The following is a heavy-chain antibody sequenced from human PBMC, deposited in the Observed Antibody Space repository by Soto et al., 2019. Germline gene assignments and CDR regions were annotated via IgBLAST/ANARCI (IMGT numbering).Heavy chain of an antibody. V-gene: IGHV3-74*03. CDR3: ARGLVRAPGG. D-gene: IGHD3-10*01. Sequence: EVQVVESGGGLVQPGGSLRLSCAASGFTFSSYWMHWVRQAPGKGLVWLSRISADGRSTTYADSVKGRFAISRDNAKNTLYLQMNSLRAEDTAVYYCARGLVRAPGGWGQGTLVTVSS. J-gene: IGHJ4*02. CDR1: GFTFSSYW. CDR2: ISADGRST.